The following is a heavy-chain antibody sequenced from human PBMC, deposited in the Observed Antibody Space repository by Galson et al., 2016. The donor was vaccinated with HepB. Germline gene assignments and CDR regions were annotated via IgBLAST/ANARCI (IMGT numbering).Heavy chain of an antibody. CDR2: LSGSGGST. V-gene: IGHV3-23*01. J-gene: IGHJ4*02. Sequence: SLRLSCAASGFTFRDRAMSWVRQAPGEGLEWVASLSGSGGSTYYADSVKGRFTISRDNSKNTLYLQMKSLRADDTAVYYCAKGPQYYFDSSDYFDYWGQGTLVIVSS. D-gene: IGHD3-22*01. CDR3: AKGPQYYFDSSDYFDY. CDR1: GFTFRDRA.